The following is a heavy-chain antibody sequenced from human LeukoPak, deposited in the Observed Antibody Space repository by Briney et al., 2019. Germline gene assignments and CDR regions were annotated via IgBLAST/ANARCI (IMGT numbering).Heavy chain of an antibody. V-gene: IGHV3-30*02. CDR2: IRYDGSNK. J-gene: IGHJ4*02. CDR1: GFTFSSYG. Sequence: GGSLRLSCAASGFTFSSYGMHWVRQAPGKGLEWVAFIRYDGSNKYYADSVKGRFTISRDNSKNTLYLQMNSLRAEDTAVYYCATATYYYGSGSLSYFDYWGQGTPVTVSS. CDR3: ATATYYYGSGSLSYFDY. D-gene: IGHD3-10*01.